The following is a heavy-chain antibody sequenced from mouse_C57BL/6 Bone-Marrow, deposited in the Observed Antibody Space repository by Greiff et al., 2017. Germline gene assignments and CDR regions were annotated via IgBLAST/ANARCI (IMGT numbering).Heavy chain of an antibody. Sequence: QVQLKASGAELAKPGASVKLSCTASGYTFTSYWMHWVKQRHGPGLEWIGYINTSSGYTTYNQKFQDKATLTAETSSITAYRQLSSQTDEDAAVYYCAREGVRPPKFCFAYGGQGTLVTVSA. J-gene: IGHJ3*01. CDR2: INTSSGYT. V-gene: IGHV1-7*01. CDR3: AREGVRPPKFCFAY. D-gene: IGHD2-14*01. CDR1: GYTFTSYW.